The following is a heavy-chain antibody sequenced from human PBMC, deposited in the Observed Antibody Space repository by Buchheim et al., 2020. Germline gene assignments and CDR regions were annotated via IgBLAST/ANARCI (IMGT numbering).Heavy chain of an antibody. CDR1: GFTFSSYG. Sequence: QVQLVESGGGVVQPGRSLRLSCAASGFTFSSYGMHWVRQAPGKGLEWVAVIWYDGRNKYYADSVKGRFTIPRDNSKNTLYLQMNSLRAEDTAVYYCARDLRVGANLMDYWGQGTL. V-gene: IGHV3-33*01. CDR2: IWYDGRNK. J-gene: IGHJ4*02. CDR3: ARDLRVGANLMDY. D-gene: IGHD1-26*01.